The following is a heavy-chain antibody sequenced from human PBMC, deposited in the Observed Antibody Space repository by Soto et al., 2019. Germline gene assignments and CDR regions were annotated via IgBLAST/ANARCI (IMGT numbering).Heavy chain of an antibody. Sequence: SETLSLTCAVFGGSFNTYYWSWIRQPPGKGLEWIGEINQSGRTSYNPPLGSRVTLSVDTSRNQVSLKLTSVPAAATAVYYGRLIVIMPPHSRSPFDYWCQGALV. V-gene: IGHV4-34*01. CDR2: INQSGRT. CDR3: RLIVIMPPHSRSPFDY. D-gene: IGHD2-8*01. CDR1: GGSFNTYY. J-gene: IGHJ4*02.